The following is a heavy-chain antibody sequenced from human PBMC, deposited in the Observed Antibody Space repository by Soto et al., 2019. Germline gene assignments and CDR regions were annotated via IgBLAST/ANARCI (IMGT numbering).Heavy chain of an antibody. D-gene: IGHD7-27*01. V-gene: IGHV3-66*01. CDR3: ARAKLYLLGWFDP. CDR2: IYSGGST. Sequence: GGSLRLSCAASGFTVSSNYMSWVRQAPGKGLEWVSVIYSGGSTYYADSVKGRFTISRDNSKNTLYLQMNSLRAEDTAVYYCARAKLYLLGWFDPWGQGTLVTVSS. CDR1: GFTVSSNY. J-gene: IGHJ5*02.